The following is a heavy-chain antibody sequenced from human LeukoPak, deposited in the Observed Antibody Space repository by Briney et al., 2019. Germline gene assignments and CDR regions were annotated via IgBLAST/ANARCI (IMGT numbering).Heavy chain of an antibody. CDR3: ASDYCDGDGYYHDY. V-gene: IGHV4-4*07. D-gene: IGHD3-22*01. CDR2: VYTGGST. CDR1: SGSISLYY. Sequence: SETLSLTCTLTSGSISLYYWTGVRRPAGKGLEGIGRVYTGGSTNYNPSLQSRVTISVDTSKNQFYLKLTSLTAADTAVYYCASDYCDGDGYYHDYWGQGTLVTVSS. J-gene: IGHJ4*02.